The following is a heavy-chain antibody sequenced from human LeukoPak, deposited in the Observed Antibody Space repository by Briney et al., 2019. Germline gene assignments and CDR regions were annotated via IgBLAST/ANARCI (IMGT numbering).Heavy chain of an antibody. CDR2: IYTSGST. D-gene: IGHD6-6*01. CDR3: ARVGYSSSSVDFDY. J-gene: IGHJ4*02. CDR1: GGSISSYY. Sequence: SETLSLTCTVSGGSISSYYWSWIRQPAGKGLEWIGRIYTSGSTNYNPSLKSRVTMSVDTSKNQFSLKLSSVTAADTAVYYCARVGYSSSSVDFDYWGQGTLVTVSS. V-gene: IGHV4-4*07.